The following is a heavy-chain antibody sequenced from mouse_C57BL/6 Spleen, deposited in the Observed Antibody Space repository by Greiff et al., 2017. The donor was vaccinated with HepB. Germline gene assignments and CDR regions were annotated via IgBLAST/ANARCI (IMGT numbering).Heavy chain of an antibody. J-gene: IGHJ2*01. V-gene: IGHV1-7*01. Sequence: QVQLQQSGAELAKPGASVKLSCKASGYTFTSYWMHWVKQRPGQGLEWIGYINPSSGYTNYNQKFKGKATLTVDKSSSTAYMQLSSLTSEDSAVYYCAIETGTGYWGQGTTLTVSS. CDR2: INPSSGYT. D-gene: IGHD4-1*01. CDR3: AIETGTGY. CDR1: GYTFTSYW.